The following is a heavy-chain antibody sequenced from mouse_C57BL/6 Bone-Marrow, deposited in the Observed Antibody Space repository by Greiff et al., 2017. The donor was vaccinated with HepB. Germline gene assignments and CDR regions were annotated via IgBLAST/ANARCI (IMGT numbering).Heavy chain of an antibody. CDR3: ARGGPPVVAHYYAMDY. CDR1: GFTFTDYY. J-gene: IGHJ4*01. D-gene: IGHD1-1*01. V-gene: IGHV7-3*01. CDR2: IRNKANGYTT. Sequence: EVQGVESGGGLVQPGGSLSLSCAASGFTFTDYYMSWVRQPPGKALEWLGFIRNKANGYTTEYSASVKGRFTISRDNSRSILYLQMNALRAEDSATYYCARGGPPVVAHYYAMDYWGQGTSVTVSS.